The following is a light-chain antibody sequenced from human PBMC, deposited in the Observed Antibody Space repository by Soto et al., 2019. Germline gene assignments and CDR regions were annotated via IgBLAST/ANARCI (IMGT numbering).Light chain of an antibody. J-gene: IGKJ5*01. Sequence: EIVLTQSPCTLSLSPGARATLSCGSSQSVSSSYLAWYQKQPNQAPRLFIYGASYRATDIPDRFSGSGSGTDFTLTISRLEPEDFAVYYCQQYGNSIPITFGQGTRLEI. CDR3: QQYGNSIPIT. CDR1: QSVSSSY. V-gene: IGKV3-20*01. CDR2: GAS.